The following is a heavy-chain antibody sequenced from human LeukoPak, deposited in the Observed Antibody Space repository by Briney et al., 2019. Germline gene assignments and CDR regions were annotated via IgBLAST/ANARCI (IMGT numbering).Heavy chain of an antibody. D-gene: IGHD3-10*01. V-gene: IGHV3-21*01. CDR1: GFTFSSYS. Sequence: PGGSLRLSCAASGFTFSSYSMNWVRQAPGKGLEWVSSISSSSSYIYYADSVKGRFTISRDNAKNSLYLQMNSLRAEDTAVYYCTTEAALWPGFDYWGQGTLVTVSS. CDR2: ISSSSSYI. CDR3: TTEAALWPGFDY. J-gene: IGHJ4*02.